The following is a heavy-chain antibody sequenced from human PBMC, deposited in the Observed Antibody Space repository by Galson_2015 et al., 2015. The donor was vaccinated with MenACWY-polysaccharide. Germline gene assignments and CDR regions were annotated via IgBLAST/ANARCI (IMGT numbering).Heavy chain of an antibody. V-gene: IGHV3-23*01. J-gene: IGHJ4*02. D-gene: IGHD6-13*01. CDR1: GFSFSANG. Sequence: SLRLSCAASGFSFSANGMSWVRQAPGRGLEWVSGSGSGGGLYYADSVKGRFTVSRDNSKNTLDLQMNNLRAGDTAVYYCAKVGPRSSWTMGIDYWGQGTLVTVSS. CDR2: SGSGGGL. CDR3: AKVGPRSSWTMGIDY.